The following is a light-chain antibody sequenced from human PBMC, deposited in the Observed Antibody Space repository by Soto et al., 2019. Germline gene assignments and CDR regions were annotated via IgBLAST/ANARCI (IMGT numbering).Light chain of an antibody. CDR2: DVS. J-gene: IGLJ1*01. CDR1: SSDVGGYNY. V-gene: IGLV2-14*01. CDR3: SSYTSSSTLPDV. Sequence: QSALTQPASVSGSPGQSITISCTGTSSDVGGYNYVSWYQQHPGKAPKLMIYDVSNRPSGVSTRLSCSKSGNTASLTVSGLQAEDEADYYCSSYTSSSTLPDVFGTGTKVTVL.